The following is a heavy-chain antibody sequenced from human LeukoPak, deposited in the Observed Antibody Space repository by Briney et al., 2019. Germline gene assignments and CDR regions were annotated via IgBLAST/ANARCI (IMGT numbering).Heavy chain of an antibody. CDR1: GGSISSGGYY. D-gene: IGHD6-19*01. CDR3: ASLSTQWLFLDY. V-gene: IGHV4-31*03. CDR2: IYYSGST. J-gene: IGHJ4*02. Sequence: SETLSLTCTVSGGSISSGGYYWSWIRQHPGKGLEWIGYIYYSGSTYYNPSLKSRVTISVDTSKNQFSLKLSSVTAADTAVYYCASLSTQWLFLDYWGQGTLVTVSS.